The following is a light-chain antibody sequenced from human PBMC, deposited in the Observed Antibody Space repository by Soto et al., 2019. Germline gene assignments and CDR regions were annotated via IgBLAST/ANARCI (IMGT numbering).Light chain of an antibody. CDR1: QGVNSH. V-gene: IGKV1-9*01. CDR3: QRCNNCPLS. CDR2: AAS. Sequence: DIQLTQSPAFLSVSVGERVTLTCRASQGVNSHLAWYQQKPGNAPRLLIYAASTWPTGLPSRFSGGGSGTEFTLTISSLQSEDFAVYFCQRCNNCPLSFGGGTKVEIK. J-gene: IGKJ4*01.